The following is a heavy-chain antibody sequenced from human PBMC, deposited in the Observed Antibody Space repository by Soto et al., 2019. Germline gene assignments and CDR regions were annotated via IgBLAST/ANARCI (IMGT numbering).Heavy chain of an antibody. CDR3: AKGPKYAPLDH. Sequence: GGSLRLSCAASEFTFNNYVMTWVRQAPGKGLEWVSTISGSGDRTFYADSVKGRFTISRDSSRNTMYLQMNNLRAEDTAVNYCAKGPKYAPLDHWGQGTLVTVSS. J-gene: IGHJ4*02. V-gene: IGHV3-23*01. CDR2: ISGSGDRT. CDR1: EFTFNNYV.